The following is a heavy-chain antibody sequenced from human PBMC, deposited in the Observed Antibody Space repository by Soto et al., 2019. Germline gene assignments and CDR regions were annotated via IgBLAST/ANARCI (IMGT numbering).Heavy chain of an antibody. Sequence: PSETLSLTCAVYGGSFSGYYWSWIRQPPGKGLEWIGEINHSGSTNYNPSLKSRVTIPVDTSKNQFSLKLSSVTAADTAVYYCARERGYSGYAYYYYYYYMDVWGKGTTVTVSS. CDR3: ARERGYSGYAYYYYYYYMDV. CDR1: GGSFSGYY. CDR2: INHSGST. V-gene: IGHV4-34*01. D-gene: IGHD5-12*01. J-gene: IGHJ6*03.